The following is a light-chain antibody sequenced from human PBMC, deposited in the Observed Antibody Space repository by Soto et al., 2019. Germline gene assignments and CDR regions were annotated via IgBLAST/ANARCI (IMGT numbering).Light chain of an antibody. V-gene: IGKV1-27*01. Sequence: DIQMTQSPSSLSASVGDRVTITCRASQGISTYLAWYQQKPGKVPKLLIYAASTLQSGVPSRFSGSGSGTDFTLTISGLQPEDVATYYCQKYSSAPRTFGQGTKVEIK. CDR2: AAS. CDR3: QKYSSAPRT. J-gene: IGKJ1*01. CDR1: QGISTY.